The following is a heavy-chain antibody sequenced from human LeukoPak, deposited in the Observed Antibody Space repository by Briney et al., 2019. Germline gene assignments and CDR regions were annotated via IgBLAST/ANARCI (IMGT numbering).Heavy chain of an antibody. V-gene: IGHV3-20*04. CDR3: ARARNDYDSNGFSLLEY. CDR2: INWNGGST. CDR1: GFTFDDYG. D-gene: IGHD3-22*01. J-gene: IGHJ4*02. Sequence: GGSLRLSCAASGFTFDDYGMSWVRQAPGKGLEWVSGINWNGGSTGYADSVKGRFTISRDNSKNTLYLQMNSLRAEDTALYYCARARNDYDSNGFSLLEYWGQGTLVTVSS.